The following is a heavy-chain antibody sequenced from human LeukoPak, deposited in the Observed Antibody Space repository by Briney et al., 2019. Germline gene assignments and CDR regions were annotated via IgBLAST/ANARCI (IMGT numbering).Heavy chain of an antibody. CDR2: MNPNSGNT. V-gene: IGHV1-8*01. J-gene: IGHJ4*02. D-gene: IGHD6-19*01. CDR1: GYTFTSYD. Sequence: ASVKVSCKASGYTFTSYDINWVRQATGQGLEWMGWMNPNSGNTGYAQKFQGRVTMTRNTSISTAYMELSSLRSEDTAVYYCARGRIAQNPSSGWYPYWGQGTLVTVSS. CDR3: ARGRIAQNPSSGWYPY.